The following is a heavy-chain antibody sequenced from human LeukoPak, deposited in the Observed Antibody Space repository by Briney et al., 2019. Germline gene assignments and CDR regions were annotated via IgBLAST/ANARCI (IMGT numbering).Heavy chain of an antibody. V-gene: IGHV3-53*01. CDR2: TYSGGTT. D-gene: IGHD5-24*01. J-gene: IGHJ5*02. CDR1: GFTVTSTY. Sequence: PGGSLRLSCAASGFTVTSTYMSWVRQAPGKGLEWVSVTYSGGTTYYADSVKGRFTISRDNSKNTVYLQMNSLRAEDAAVYYCARVQRSSNWFDPWGQGTLVTVSS. CDR3: ARVQRSSNWFDP.